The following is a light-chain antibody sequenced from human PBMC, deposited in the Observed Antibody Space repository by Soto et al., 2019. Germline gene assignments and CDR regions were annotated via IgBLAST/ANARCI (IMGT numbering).Light chain of an antibody. J-gene: IGKJ1*01. Sequence: EIVMTQSPATLSVSPGERATLSCRASQSVSSNLAWYQQKPGQAPRLLIYGASTRATGIPARFSGSGSGTEFTLTISSLQSEDFATYYCQQFNPSSLSWTFGQGTKVDI. CDR2: GAS. V-gene: IGKV3-15*01. CDR1: QSVSSN. CDR3: QQFNPSSLSWT.